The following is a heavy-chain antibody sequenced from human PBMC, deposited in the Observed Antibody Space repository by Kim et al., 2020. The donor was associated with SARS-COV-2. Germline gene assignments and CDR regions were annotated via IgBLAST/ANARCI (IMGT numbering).Heavy chain of an antibody. J-gene: IGHJ6*02. CDR2: IYHSGST. Sequence: SETLSLTCAVSGGSISSSNWWSWVRQPPGKGLEWIGEIYHSGSTNYNPSLKSRVTISVDKSKNQFSLKLSSVTAADTAVYYCARENIYDVVVAATPYYYYGMDVWGQGTTVTVSS. V-gene: IGHV4-4*02. CDR1: GGSISSSNW. D-gene: IGHD2-15*01. CDR3: ARENIYDVVVAATPYYYYGMDV.